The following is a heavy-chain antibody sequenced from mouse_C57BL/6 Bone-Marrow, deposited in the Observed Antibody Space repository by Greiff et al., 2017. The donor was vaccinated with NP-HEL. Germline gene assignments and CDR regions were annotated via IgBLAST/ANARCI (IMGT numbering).Heavy chain of an antibody. J-gene: IGHJ2*01. V-gene: IGHV1-20*01. CDR3: ARSKSIYYGNPYYFDY. D-gene: IGHD2-1*01. CDR1: GYSFTGYF. Sequence: EVQLVESGPELVKPGDSVKISCKASGYSFTGYFMNWVMQSHGKSLEWIGRINPYNGDTFYNQKFKGKATLTVDKSSSTAHMELRSLTSEDSAVYYCARSKSIYYGNPYYFDYWGQGTTLTVSS. CDR2: INPYNGDT.